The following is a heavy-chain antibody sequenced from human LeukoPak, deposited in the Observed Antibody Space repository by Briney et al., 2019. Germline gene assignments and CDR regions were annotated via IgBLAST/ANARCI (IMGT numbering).Heavy chain of an antibody. D-gene: IGHD7-27*01. CDR3: ARDHNCGPDF. Sequence: ASVKVSCKASGYTFIDNYFHWVRQAPGQGLEWVGWIHPKTGRTHYAQNFQGRVTLTRDTSISTAYMYLSGLTSDDTAIYYCARDHNCGPDFWGQGTLVTVSS. V-gene: IGHV1-2*02. CDR2: IHPKTGRT. J-gene: IGHJ4*02. CDR1: GYTFIDNY.